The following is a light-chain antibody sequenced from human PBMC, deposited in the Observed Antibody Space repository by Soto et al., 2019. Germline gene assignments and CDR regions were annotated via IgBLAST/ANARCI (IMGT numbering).Light chain of an antibody. CDR1: QTVRNNY. V-gene: IGKV3-20*01. CDR2: DAS. J-gene: IGKJ4*01. Sequence: EFVLTQSPGTLSLSPWERATLSCRASQTVRNNYLAWYQQKPGQAPRILIYDASSRATGIPDRFSGGGSGTDFTLTISRLEPEDFAVYYCQQFSSYPLTFGGGTKVDNK. CDR3: QQFSSYPLT.